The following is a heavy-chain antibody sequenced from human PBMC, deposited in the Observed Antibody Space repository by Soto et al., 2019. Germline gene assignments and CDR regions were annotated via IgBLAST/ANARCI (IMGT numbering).Heavy chain of an antibody. CDR3: ARDSSSWTDYDGMDV. J-gene: IGHJ6*04. CDR1: GYSFTSYG. V-gene: IGHV1-18*01. D-gene: IGHD6-13*01. Sequence: ASVKVSCKASGYSFTSYGLSWVRQAPGQGLEWMGWITAYNGYTNYAQKLQGRVTMTTDTSTSTAYMELRNLRYDDTAVYYCARDSSSWTDYDGMDVWGKGTTVTVSS. CDR2: ITAYNGYT.